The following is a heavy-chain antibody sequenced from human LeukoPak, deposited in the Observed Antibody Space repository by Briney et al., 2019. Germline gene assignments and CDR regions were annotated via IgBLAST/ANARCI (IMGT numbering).Heavy chain of an antibody. V-gene: IGHV1-2*06. CDR3: ATVVGSYGFN. CDR1: GYTFTDYY. J-gene: IGHJ4*02. Sequence: GASVKVSCKASGYTFTDYYMHWVRQAPGQGLEWMGRINANSGGTNYAQKFQGRVTMTEDTSTDTAYMELSSLRSEDTAVYYCATVVGSYGFNWGQGTLVTVSS. CDR2: INANSGGT. D-gene: IGHD5-18*01.